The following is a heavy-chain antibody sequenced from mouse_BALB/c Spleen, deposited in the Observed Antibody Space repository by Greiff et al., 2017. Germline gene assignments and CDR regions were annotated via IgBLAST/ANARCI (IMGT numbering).Heavy chain of an antibody. V-gene: IGHV5-15*02. Sequence: EVNVVESGGGLVQPGGSRKLSCAASGFTFSDYGMAWVRQAPGKGPEWVAFISNLAYSIYYADTVTGRFTISRENAKNTLYLEMSSLRSEDTAMYYCARAETGFAYWGQGTLVTVSA. CDR2: ISNLAYSI. J-gene: IGHJ3*01. D-gene: IGHD4-1*01. CDR3: ARAETGFAY. CDR1: GFTFSDYG.